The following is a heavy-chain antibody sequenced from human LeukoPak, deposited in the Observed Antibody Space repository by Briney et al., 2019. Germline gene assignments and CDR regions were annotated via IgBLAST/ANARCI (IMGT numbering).Heavy chain of an antibody. V-gene: IGHV1-8*01. CDR3: ARITVTTGYWGTLLGNSYYYSYMDV. D-gene: IGHD4-11*01. CDR1: GYTFTSYD. CDR2: MNPNIGNT. Sequence: ASVKVSFKASGYTFTSYDINWVRQATGQGLEWMGWMNPNIGNTGYAQKFQGRGTMTRNTSISTAYMELSSLRSEDTAVYYCARITVTTGYWGTLLGNSYYYSYMDVWGKGTTVTVSS. J-gene: IGHJ6*03.